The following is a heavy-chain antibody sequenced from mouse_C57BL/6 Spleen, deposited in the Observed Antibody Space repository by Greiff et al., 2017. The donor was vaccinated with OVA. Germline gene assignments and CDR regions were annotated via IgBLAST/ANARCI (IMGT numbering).Heavy chain of an antibody. D-gene: IGHD1-3*01. J-gene: IGHJ4*01. V-gene: IGHV1-5*01. CDR1: GYTFTSYW. CDR2: IYPGNSDT. CDR3: TRIYNPPLYAMDY. Sequence: EVQLQQSGTVLARPGASVKMSCKTSGYTFTSYWMHWVKQRPGQGLEWIGAIYPGNSDTSYNQKFKGKAKLTAVTSASTAYMELSSLTNEDSAVYYCTRIYNPPLYAMDYWGQGTSVTVSS.